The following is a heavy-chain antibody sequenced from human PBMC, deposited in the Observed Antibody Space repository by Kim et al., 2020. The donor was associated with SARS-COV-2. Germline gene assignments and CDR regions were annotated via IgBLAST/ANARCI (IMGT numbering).Heavy chain of an antibody. D-gene: IGHD6-13*01. Sequence: GGSLRLSCAASGFTFSSYWMSWVRQAPGKGLEWVANIKQDGSEKYYVDSVKGRFTISRDNAKNSLYLQMNSLRAEDTAVYYCARDSSSWYSVGAFDIWGQGTMVTVSS. J-gene: IGHJ3*02. CDR1: GFTFSSYW. CDR3: ARDSSSWYSVGAFDI. V-gene: IGHV3-7*03. CDR2: IKQDGSEK.